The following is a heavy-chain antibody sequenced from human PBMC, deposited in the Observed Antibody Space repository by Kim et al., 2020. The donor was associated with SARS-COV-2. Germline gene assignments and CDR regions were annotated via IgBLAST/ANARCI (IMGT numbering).Heavy chain of an antibody. Sequence: GGSLILSCAASGFTFSSYAMSWVRQAPGKGLEWVSAISGSGGSTYYADSVKGRFTISRDNPKNTLYLQMNSLRAEDTAVYYCAKKEGYYGSGSYYLLFDYWGQGTLVTVSS. CDR2: ISGSGGST. J-gene: IGHJ4*02. V-gene: IGHV3-23*01. CDR1: GFTFSSYA. D-gene: IGHD3-10*01. CDR3: AKKEGYYGSGSYYLLFDY.